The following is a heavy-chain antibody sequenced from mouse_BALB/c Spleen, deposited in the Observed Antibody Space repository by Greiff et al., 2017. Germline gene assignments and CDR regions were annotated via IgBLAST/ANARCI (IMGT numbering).Heavy chain of an antibody. V-gene: IGHV14-1*02. CDR2: IDPENGNT. CDR1: GFNIKDYY. J-gene: IGHJ3*01. D-gene: IGHD2-14*01. Sequence: EVQLQQSGAELVRPGALVKLSCKASGFNIKDYYMHWVKQRPEQGLEWIGWIDPENGNTIYDPKFQGKASITADTSSNTAYLQLSSLTSEDTAVYYCASSYYRYDATSFAYWGQGTLGTVSA. CDR3: ASSYYRYDATSFAY.